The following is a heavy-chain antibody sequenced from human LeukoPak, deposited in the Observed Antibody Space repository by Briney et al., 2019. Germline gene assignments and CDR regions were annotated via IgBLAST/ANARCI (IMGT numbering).Heavy chain of an antibody. Sequence: GGSLRLSCAASGFTFSDFPMIWVRQAPGRGLEWVSSIFPSSDEIHYADSVKGRFTISRDNSRSTLSLQMDSLRAEDTATYYCATYRQIQVPFEFWGQGTLVTVSS. V-gene: IGHV3-23*01. CDR3: ATYRQIQVPFEF. D-gene: IGHD5-18*01. J-gene: IGHJ4*02. CDR2: IFPSSDEI. CDR1: GFTFSDFP.